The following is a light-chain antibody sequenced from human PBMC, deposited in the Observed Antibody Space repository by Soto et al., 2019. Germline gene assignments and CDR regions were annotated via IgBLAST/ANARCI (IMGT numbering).Light chain of an antibody. V-gene: IGKV1-39*01. CDR1: QSISSY. CDR3: QHSYSTPLT. CDR2: ATS. Sequence: DIQMTQSPSSLSASVGDRVTITCRASQSISSYLNWYQQKPGKAPKLLIYATSSLQSGVPSRFRGSGSGTDFTLTISSLQPEDFATYYCQHSYSTPLTFGRGTRLDI. J-gene: IGKJ5*01.